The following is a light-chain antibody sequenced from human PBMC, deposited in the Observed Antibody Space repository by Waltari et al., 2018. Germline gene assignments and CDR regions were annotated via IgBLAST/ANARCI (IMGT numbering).Light chain of an antibody. V-gene: IGLV3-21*04. CDR2: DNG. CDR1: NIGDKS. CDR3: QVWDGSSDRYV. Sequence: SYVLAQPLSVSVAPGETARITCVEHNIGDKSVYWYQQKSGQAPVLVIYDNGDRPAGIPERISASSSGNAATLTIARVEAGDEADYYCQVWDGSSDRYVFGTGTTVTVL. J-gene: IGLJ1*01.